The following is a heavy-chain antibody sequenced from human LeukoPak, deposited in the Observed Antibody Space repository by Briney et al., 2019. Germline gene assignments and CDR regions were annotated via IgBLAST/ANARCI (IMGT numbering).Heavy chain of an antibody. CDR3: AKISQSIAVAGSFHD. Sequence: PGGSVRLSCAASGFTFSSYAMSWVRQAPGKGLEWVSVISGSGGTTYYADSVKGRFTISRDISKNTLYLQTNSLRAEDTAVYYCAKISQSIAVAGSFHDWGLGTLVTVSS. J-gene: IGHJ4*02. D-gene: IGHD6-19*01. CDR1: GFTFSSYA. V-gene: IGHV3-23*01. CDR2: ISGSGGTT.